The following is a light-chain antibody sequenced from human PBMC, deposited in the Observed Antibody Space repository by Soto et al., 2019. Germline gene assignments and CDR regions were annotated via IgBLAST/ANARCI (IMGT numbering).Light chain of an antibody. J-gene: IGKJ1*01. Sequence: GDRVTITCRASQSISSWLAWYQQKPGKAPKFLIYDASNLESGVPSRFSVSGSGTEFTLTISSLQPDDFATYYCQHYNSYSEAFGQGTKVDIK. V-gene: IGKV1-5*01. CDR1: QSISSW. CDR2: DAS. CDR3: QHYNSYSEA.